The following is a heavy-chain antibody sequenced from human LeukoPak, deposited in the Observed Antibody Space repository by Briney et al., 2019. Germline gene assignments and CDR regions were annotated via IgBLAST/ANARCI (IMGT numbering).Heavy chain of an antibody. V-gene: IGHV3-53*01. J-gene: IGHJ3*02. CDR1: GFTVSSNY. Sequence: GGSLRLSCAASGFTVSSNYMSWVRQAPGKGLEWVSVIYSGGSTYYADSVKGRFTISRDNAKNSLYLQMSSLRAEDTAVYYCARDSSDVDTAMSDAFDIWGQGTMVTVSS. CDR2: IYSGGST. D-gene: IGHD5-18*01. CDR3: ARDSSDVDTAMSDAFDI.